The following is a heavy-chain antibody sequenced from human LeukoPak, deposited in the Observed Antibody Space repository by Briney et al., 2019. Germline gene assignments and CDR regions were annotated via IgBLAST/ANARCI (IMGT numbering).Heavy chain of an antibody. CDR1: GFTFTSSA. CDR3: AADARAVADDYYYYYMDV. J-gene: IGHJ6*03. CDR2: IVVGSGNT. D-gene: IGHD6-19*01. V-gene: IGHV1-58*02. Sequence: SVKVSCKASGFTFTSSAMQWVRQARGQRLEWIGWIVVGSGNTNYAQKFQERVTITRDMSTSTAYMELSSLRSEDTAVYYCAADARAVADDYYYYYMDVWGKGTTVTISS.